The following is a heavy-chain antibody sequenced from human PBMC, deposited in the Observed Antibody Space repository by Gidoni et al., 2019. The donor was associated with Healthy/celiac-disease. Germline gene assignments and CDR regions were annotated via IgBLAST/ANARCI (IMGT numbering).Heavy chain of an antibody. J-gene: IGHJ6*02. CDR2: ISYDGSNK. CDR1: GFTFRSYG. V-gene: IGHV3-30*18. Sequence: QVPLLESGGGVVQPVRSLRLSCAASGFTFRSYGMHWVRPAPGKGLEWVAVISYDGSNKYYADSEKGRFTISRDNSKNTLYLQMKSLRAEDTAVYYCAKDLVVGPAAKYGMDVWGQGTMVTVSS. CDR3: AKDLVVGPAAKYGMDV. D-gene: IGHD2-2*01.